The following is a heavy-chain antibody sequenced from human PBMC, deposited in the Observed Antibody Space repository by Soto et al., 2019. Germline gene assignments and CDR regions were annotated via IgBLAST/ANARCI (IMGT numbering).Heavy chain of an antibody. Sequence: VSLRLSCAASQFSFGSYWMHWVRQVPGKGPAWVSRINHDGSKTEYADSVKGRFTISRDNTNNTLYLQMNSLGVEDTAMYYCVREPWGFSGTWYDYWGQGTLVTVSS. CDR2: INHDGSKT. D-gene: IGHD6-13*01. CDR1: QFSFGSYW. V-gene: IGHV3-74*01. J-gene: IGHJ4*02. CDR3: VREPWGFSGTWYDY.